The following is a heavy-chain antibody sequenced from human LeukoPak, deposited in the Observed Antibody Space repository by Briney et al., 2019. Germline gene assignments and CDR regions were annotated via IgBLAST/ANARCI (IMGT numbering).Heavy chain of an antibody. V-gene: IGHV4-61*02. D-gene: IGHD3-3*01. Sequence: SETLSLTCTVSGGSISSGSYYWSWIRQPAGKGLEWIGRIYTSGSTNYNPSLKSRVTISVDTSKNQFSLKLSSVTAADTAVYYCARGRLEWLPHAFDIWGQGTVVTVSS. J-gene: IGHJ3*02. CDR2: IYTSGST. CDR3: ARGRLEWLPHAFDI. CDR1: GGSISSGSYY.